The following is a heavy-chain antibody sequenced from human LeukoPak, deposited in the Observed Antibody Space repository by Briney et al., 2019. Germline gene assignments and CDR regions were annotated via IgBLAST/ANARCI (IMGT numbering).Heavy chain of an antibody. J-gene: IGHJ4*02. D-gene: IGHD3-22*01. Sequence: ASVKVSCKASGYTFTVYYMHWVRQAPGQGLEWMGWINPNSGGTNYAQKFQGRVTMTRDTSISTAYMELSRLRSDDTAVYYCARATGPMYYYDSSGYPRSFDYWGQGTLVTVSS. CDR1: GYTFTVYY. CDR3: ARATGPMYYYDSSGYPRSFDY. V-gene: IGHV1-2*02. CDR2: INPNSGGT.